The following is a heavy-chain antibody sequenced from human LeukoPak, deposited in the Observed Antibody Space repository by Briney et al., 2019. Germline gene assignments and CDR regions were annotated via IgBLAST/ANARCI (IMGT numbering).Heavy chain of an antibody. V-gene: IGHV4-39*01. CDR3: ARGPRFGELLWHWFDP. CDR1: GGSISSSSYY. J-gene: IGHJ5*02. D-gene: IGHD3-10*01. CDR2: IYYSGST. Sequence: SVTLSLTCTVSGGSISSSSYYWGWIRQPPGKGLEWIGSIYYSGSTYYNPSLKSRVTISVDTSKNQFSLKLSSVTAADTAVYYCARGPRFGELLWHWFDPWGQGTLVTVSS.